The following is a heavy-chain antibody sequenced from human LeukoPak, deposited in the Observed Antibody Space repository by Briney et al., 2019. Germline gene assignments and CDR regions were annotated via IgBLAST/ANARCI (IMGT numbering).Heavy chain of an antibody. CDR3: AKLDDYSNYRPLDY. V-gene: IGHV3-30*02. Sequence: GGSLRLSCAASGFTFSSYGMHWVRQAPGKGLEWVAFIRYDGSNNYYADSVKGRFTISRDNSKNTLYLQMNSLRAEDTAVYYCAKLDDYSNYRPLDYWGQGTLVTVSS. J-gene: IGHJ4*02. D-gene: IGHD4-11*01. CDR1: GFTFSSYG. CDR2: IRYDGSNN.